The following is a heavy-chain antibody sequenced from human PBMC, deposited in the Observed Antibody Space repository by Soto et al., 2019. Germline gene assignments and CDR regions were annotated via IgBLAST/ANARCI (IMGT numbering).Heavy chain of an antibody. D-gene: IGHD3-10*01. J-gene: IGHJ3*02. CDR3: ASPYYGSGSYRTFDI. CDR2: ISSSGGST. V-gene: IGHV3-23*01. CDR1: GFTFSSYA. Sequence: GGSLRLSCAASGFTFSSYAMSWVRQAPGKGLEWVSAISSSGGSTYYADSVKGRFTISGDNSKNTLYLQMNSLRAEDTAVYYCASPYYGSGSYRTFDIWGQGTMVTVSS.